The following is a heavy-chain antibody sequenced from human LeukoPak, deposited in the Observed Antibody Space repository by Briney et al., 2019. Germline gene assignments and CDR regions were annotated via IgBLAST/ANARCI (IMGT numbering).Heavy chain of an antibody. CDR2: ISSSSSYI. J-gene: IGHJ4*02. CDR3: ARTRMGYSSSWPFDY. CDR1: GFTFSSYS. V-gene: IGHV3-21*01. Sequence: GGSLRLSCAASGFTFSSYSMNWVRQAPGKGLEWVSSISSSSSYIYYADSVKGRFTISRDNAKNSLYLQMNSLRAEDTAVYYCARTRMGYSSSWPFDYWGQGTLVTVSS. D-gene: IGHD6-13*01.